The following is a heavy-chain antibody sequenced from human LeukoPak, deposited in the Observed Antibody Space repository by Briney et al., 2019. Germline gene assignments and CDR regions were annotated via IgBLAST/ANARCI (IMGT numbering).Heavy chain of an antibody. CDR3: ARDHPHYYDSSGYSYYFDY. Sequence: SETLSLTCTVSGGSISSGGYYWSWIRQHPGKGLEWIGYIYYSGSTYYNPSLKSRVTISVDTSKNQFSLKLSSVTAADTAVYCCARDHPHYYDSSGYSYYFDYWGQGTLVTVSS. CDR2: IYYSGST. V-gene: IGHV4-31*03. D-gene: IGHD3-22*01. J-gene: IGHJ4*02. CDR1: GGSISSGGYY.